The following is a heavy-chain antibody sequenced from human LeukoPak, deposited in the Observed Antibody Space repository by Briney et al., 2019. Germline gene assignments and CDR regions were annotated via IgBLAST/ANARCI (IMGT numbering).Heavy chain of an antibody. D-gene: IGHD3-10*01. CDR3: TGNYYGSGSYADFDY. CDR2: IKSKTDGGTT. J-gene: IGHJ4*02. CDR1: GFTFSNAW. Sequence: GGSLRLSCAASGFTFSNAWMIWVRQAPGKGLEWVGRIKSKTDGGTTDYAAPVKGRFTISRDDSKNTAYLQMDSLKTEDTAVYYCTGNYYGSGSYADFDYWGQGTLVTVSS. V-gene: IGHV3-15*01.